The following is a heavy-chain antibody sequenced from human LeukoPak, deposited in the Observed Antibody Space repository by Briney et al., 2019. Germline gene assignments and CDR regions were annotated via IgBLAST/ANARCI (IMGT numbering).Heavy chain of an antibody. CDR1: GFTFNSYA. D-gene: IGHD2-21*01. J-gene: IGHJ4*02. CDR2: ISRNVSST. Sequence: GGSLRLSCAASGFTFNSYAMHWVRQAPGKGLEYVSSISRNVSSTYYANSVKGRFTISRDNSKNTLYLQMDSLKSEDMAVYYCARGAPYCGGECYSASDYWGQGTLVTVSS. V-gene: IGHV3-64*01. CDR3: ARGAPYCGGECYSASDY.